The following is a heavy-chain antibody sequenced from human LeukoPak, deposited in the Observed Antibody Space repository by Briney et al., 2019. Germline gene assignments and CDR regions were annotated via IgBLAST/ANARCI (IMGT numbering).Heavy chain of an antibody. CDR2: IYFGDSDT. D-gene: IGHD5-12*01. CDR1: GYSFTSYW. Sequence: GESLKISCKGSGYSFTSYWIAWVRQMPGKGLEWMGIIYFGDSDTRYSPSFQGQVTISADKSISTAYLQWSSLKASDTAMYYCATCIAASGAYYGMDVWGQGTTVTVSS. CDR3: ATCIAASGAYYGMDV. V-gene: IGHV5-51*01. J-gene: IGHJ6*02.